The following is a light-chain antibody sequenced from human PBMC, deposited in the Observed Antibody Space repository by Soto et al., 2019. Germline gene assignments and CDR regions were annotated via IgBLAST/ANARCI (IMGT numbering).Light chain of an antibody. CDR3: ATWDDSLNAWV. V-gene: IGLV1-36*01. J-gene: IGLJ3*02. CDR2: YDD. CDR1: SSNIKNNV. Sequence: QAVVTQPPSVSGAPRQRVTISCSGSSSNIKNNVVNWYQQVPGKAPKLLIYYDDLLPPGVSDRFSGSKSGTSASLAVSGLQSEDEADYYCATWDDSLNAWVFGGGTKVTVL.